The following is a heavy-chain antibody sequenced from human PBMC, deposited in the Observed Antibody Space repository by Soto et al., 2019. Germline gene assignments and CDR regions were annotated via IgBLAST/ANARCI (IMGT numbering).Heavy chain of an antibody. CDR2: IYYSGGT. V-gene: IGHV4-59*01. Sequence: XETLSLPTTVSGGSISSYYWSWIRQPPGKGLEWIGYIYYSGGTNYNPSLKSRVTISVDTSKNQFSLKLSYVTAADTAVYYCARIGFPWNYVAYFDDWGQGTLVTVSS. D-gene: IGHD1-7*01. CDR1: GGSISSYY. J-gene: IGHJ4*02. CDR3: ARIGFPWNYVAYFDD.